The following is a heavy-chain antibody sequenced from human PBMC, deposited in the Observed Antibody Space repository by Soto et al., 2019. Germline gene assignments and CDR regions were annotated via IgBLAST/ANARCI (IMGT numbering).Heavy chain of an antibody. V-gene: IGHV3-7*01. CDR2: IKEDGNEK. Sequence: EVYLVESGGGLVQPGGSLRLSCAASGFIFSSYWMSWVRQTPGKGLEWVANIKEDGNEKYYVESAKGRFTISRDHTKNLLFLQMNTLGVEDTAIYYCARALDYGGSFDSWGRGTLVTVSS. J-gene: IGHJ5*01. D-gene: IGHD4-17*01. CDR1: GFIFSSYW. CDR3: ARALDYGGSFDS.